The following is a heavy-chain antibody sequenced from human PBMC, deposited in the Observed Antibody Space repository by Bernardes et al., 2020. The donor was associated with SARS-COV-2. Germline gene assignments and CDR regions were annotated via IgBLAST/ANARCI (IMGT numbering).Heavy chain of an antibody. V-gene: IGHV1-18*01. CDR2: ISAYNGNT. D-gene: IGHD5-18*01. Sequence: ASVKVSCKASGYTFTSYGISWVRQAPGQGLAWMGWISAYNGNTNYAQKLQGRVTMTTDTSTSTAYMELRGLRSDDTAVYYCARDGIEGYNDGYGYWGQGTLVTVSA. CDR1: GYTFTSYG. J-gene: IGHJ4*02. CDR3: ARDGIEGYNDGYGY.